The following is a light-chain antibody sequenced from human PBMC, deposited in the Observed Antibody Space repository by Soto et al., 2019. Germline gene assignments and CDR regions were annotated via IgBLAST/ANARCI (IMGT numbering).Light chain of an antibody. CDR2: EVY. CDR3: SSYAGTNTVL. V-gene: IGLV2-8*01. CDR1: SSDVGGYDY. Sequence: QSALTQPPSASGSPGQSVAISCSGTSSDVGGYDYVSWFQQHPGKAPKLIIYEVYKRPSGVPDRFSGSKSGNTASLTVSGLQAEDEADYYCSSYAGTNTVLFGGGTKLTVL. J-gene: IGLJ3*02.